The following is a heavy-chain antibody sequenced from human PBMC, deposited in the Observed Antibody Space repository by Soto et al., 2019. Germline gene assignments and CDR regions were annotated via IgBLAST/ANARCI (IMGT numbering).Heavy chain of an antibody. V-gene: IGHV3-53*01. CDR2: YYNDGRT. CDR3: ARGYGLLDY. Sequence: EVQLVESGGGLIQPGGSLRLSCAASGFAVSSNYMNWVRQAPGKGLEWISVYYNDGRTYYADSVKGRFTISRFNPKNTLYLQMDSLRVEDTAVYYCARGYGLLDYWGQGTLVTVSS. CDR1: GFAVSSNY. J-gene: IGHJ4*02. D-gene: IGHD2-21*02.